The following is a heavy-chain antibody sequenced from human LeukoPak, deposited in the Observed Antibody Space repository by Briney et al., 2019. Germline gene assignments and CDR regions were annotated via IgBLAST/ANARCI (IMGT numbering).Heavy chain of an antibody. CDR2: INPNSGGT. V-gene: IGHV1-2*02. J-gene: IGHJ4*02. CDR1: GYIFTDYY. Sequence: ASVTVSFKASGYIFTDYYMHWVRQAPGQGNEWMGWINPNSGGTNYAQKFQGRVTMTRDTSISTAYMELSRLRSDDTAVYYCAKPYYDFWSDLDYWGQGTLVTVSS. CDR3: AKPYYDFWSDLDY. D-gene: IGHD3-3*01.